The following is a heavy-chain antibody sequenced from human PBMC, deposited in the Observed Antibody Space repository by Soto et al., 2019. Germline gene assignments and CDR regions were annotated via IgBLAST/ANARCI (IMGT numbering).Heavy chain of an antibody. CDR3: ARGTAMAAYYYYYGMDV. J-gene: IGHJ6*02. V-gene: IGHV1-69*13. Sequence: GASVKVSCKASGGTFSSYAISWVRQAPGQGLEWMGGIIPIFGTANYAQKFQGRVTITADESTSTACMELSSLRSEDTAVYYCARGTAMAAYYYYYGMDVWGQGTTVTVSS. CDR2: IIPIFGTA. CDR1: GGTFSSYA. D-gene: IGHD5-18*01.